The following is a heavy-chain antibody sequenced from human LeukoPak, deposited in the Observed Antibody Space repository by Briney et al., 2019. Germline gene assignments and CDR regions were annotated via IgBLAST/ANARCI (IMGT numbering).Heavy chain of an antibody. D-gene: IGHD2-2*01. CDR1: GYTFTDYY. Sequence: GASVKVSCKVSGYTFTDYYMHWVQQAPGKGLEWMGLVDPEDGETIYAEKFQGRVTMTADTSTDTAYMELSSLRSEDTAVYYCATLGDIVVVDWGQGTLVTVSS. CDR2: VDPEDGET. V-gene: IGHV1-69-2*01. J-gene: IGHJ4*02. CDR3: ATLGDIVVVD.